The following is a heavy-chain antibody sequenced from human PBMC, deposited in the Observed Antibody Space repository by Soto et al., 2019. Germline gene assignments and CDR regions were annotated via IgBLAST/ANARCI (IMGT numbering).Heavy chain of an antibody. CDR3: ARGRGDGYNQDWYFDL. CDR1: GGSFSGYY. J-gene: IGHJ2*01. D-gene: IGHD3-10*01. Sequence: QVHLQQWGAGLLKPSETLSLTCAVYGGSFSGYYWSWMRQPPGKGLERIGEINNSGSTNYNPSLTSRVSISVGTSNNQFSLKLGSVTAADTAVYYCARGRGDGYNQDWYFDLWGRGNLVTVSS. V-gene: IGHV4-34*01. CDR2: INNSGST.